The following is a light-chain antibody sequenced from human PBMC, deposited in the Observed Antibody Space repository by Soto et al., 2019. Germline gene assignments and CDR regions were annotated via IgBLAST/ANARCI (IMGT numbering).Light chain of an antibody. CDR3: QQYNRPGT. Sequence: DIQMTQSPATLSASVGDRVTITCRASQSISSWLAWYQQKPGKAPKLLIYDASSLESGVPSRFSGSGSGTDFTLTISSLQPDDFAYYYCQQYNRPGTFGQGTKVEIK. CDR2: DAS. CDR1: QSISSW. J-gene: IGKJ1*01. V-gene: IGKV1-5*01.